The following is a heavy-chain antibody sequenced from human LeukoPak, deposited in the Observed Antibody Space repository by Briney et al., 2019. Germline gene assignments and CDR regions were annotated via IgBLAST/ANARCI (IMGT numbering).Heavy chain of an antibody. CDR2: IIPIFGTA. CDR1: GGTFSSYA. J-gene: IGHJ5*02. CDR3: AREGDYGDYYWFDP. Sequence: EASVNVSCKASGGTFSSYAISWVRQAPGQGLEWMGGIIPIFGTANYAQKFQGRVTITADESTSTAYMELSSLRSEDTAVYYCAREGDYGDYYWFDPWGQGTLVTVSS. D-gene: IGHD4-17*01. V-gene: IGHV1-69*13.